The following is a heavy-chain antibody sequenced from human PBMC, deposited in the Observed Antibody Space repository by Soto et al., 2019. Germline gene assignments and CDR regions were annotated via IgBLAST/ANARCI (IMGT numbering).Heavy chain of an antibody. CDR1: GFTFSSYA. V-gene: IGHV3-30-3*01. D-gene: IGHD1-20*01. CDR3: ARAAGDNWNAGREYYYYGMDV. J-gene: IGHJ6*02. Sequence: GGSLRLSCAASGFTFSSYAMHWVRQAPGKGLEWVAVISYDGSNKYYADSVKGRFTISRDNSKNTLYLQMNSLRAEDTAVYYCARAAGDNWNAGREYYYYGMDVWGQGTTVTVSS. CDR2: ISYDGSNK.